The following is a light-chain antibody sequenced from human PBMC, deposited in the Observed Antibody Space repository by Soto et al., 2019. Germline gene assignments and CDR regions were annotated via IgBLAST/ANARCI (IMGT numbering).Light chain of an antibody. CDR1: CSDVGGYNY. V-gene: IGLV2-14*01. CDR3: SSYTSSSTVL. Sequence: QSVLTQPASVSGSLGQSITISCTGTCSDVGGYNYVSWYQQHPGKDPKVVIFEVTKRPSGVSSRFSGSKSGNTASLTVSGLQAEDEGDYYCSSYTSSSTVLFGGGTQLTVL. CDR2: EVT. J-gene: IGLJ2*01.